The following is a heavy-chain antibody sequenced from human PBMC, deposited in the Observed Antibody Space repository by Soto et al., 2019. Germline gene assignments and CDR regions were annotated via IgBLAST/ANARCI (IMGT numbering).Heavy chain of an antibody. CDR3: ARDYGEAVAAHEDRPYYYYGMDV. D-gene: IGHD6-19*01. V-gene: IGHV1-18*01. CDR2: ISAYNGNT. J-gene: IGHJ6*02. CDR1: GYTFTSYG. Sequence: ASVKVSCKASGYTFTSYGISWVRQAPGQGLEWMGWISAYNGNTNYAQKLQGRVTMTTDTSTSTAYMELRSLRSDDTAVYYCARDYGEAVAAHEDRPYYYYGMDVWGQGTTVTVSS.